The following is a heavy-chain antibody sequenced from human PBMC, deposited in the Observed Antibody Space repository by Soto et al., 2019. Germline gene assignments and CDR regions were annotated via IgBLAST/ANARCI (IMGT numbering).Heavy chain of an antibody. CDR2: ISAST. V-gene: IGHV3-23*01. J-gene: IGHJ4*02. Sequence: GGSLRLSCAASGFTVSSYALNWVRQAPGKGLEWVSGISASTYYADSVKGRFTISRDTSKNTLYLQMNSLRDEDTAVYYCATSVGASGYDFYWGQGTLVTVSS. CDR1: GFTVSSYA. D-gene: IGHD5-12*01. CDR3: ATSVGASGYDFY.